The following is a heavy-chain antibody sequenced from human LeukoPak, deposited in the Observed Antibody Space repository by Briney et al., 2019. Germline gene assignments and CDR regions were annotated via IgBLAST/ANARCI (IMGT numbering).Heavy chain of an antibody. J-gene: IGHJ6*03. CDR3: AREEVAGTLTYYYYYMDV. V-gene: IGHV3-7*01. CDR2: IKQDGSEK. D-gene: IGHD6-19*01. Sequence: GGSLGLSCAASGFTFSSYWMSWVRQAPGKGLEWVANIKQDGSEKYYVDSVKGRFTISRDNAQNSLYLQMNSLRAEDTAVYYCAREEVAGTLTYYYYYMDVWGKGTTVTVSS. CDR1: GFTFSSYW.